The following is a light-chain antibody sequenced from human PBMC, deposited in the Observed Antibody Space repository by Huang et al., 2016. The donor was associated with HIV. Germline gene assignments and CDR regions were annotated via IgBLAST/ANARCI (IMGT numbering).Light chain of an antibody. CDR3: QQYNSYSRT. CDR1: QSINSW. Sequence: DIQMTQSPSTLSASVGDRVTITCRARQSINSWLAWYQQKPGKAPKVLIYRESSLESGVPSRFSGSGSGTEFTLTISSLQPDDFATYYCQQYNSYSRTFGQGTKVEIK. V-gene: IGKV1-5*03. CDR2: RES. J-gene: IGKJ1*01.